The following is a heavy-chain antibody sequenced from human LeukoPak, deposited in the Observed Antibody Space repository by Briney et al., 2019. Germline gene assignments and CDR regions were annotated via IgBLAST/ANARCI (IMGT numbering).Heavy chain of an antibody. V-gene: IGHV1-18*01. J-gene: IGHJ1*01. CDR1: GYTFTSYG. CDR2: ISAYNGNT. CDR3: ARERAVVTAREFQH. Sequence: GASVKVSCKASGYTFTSYGISWVRQAPGQGLEWMGWISAYNGNTNYAQKFQGRVTITADKSTSTAYMELSSLRSEDTAVYYCARERAVVTAREFQHWGQGTLVTVSS. D-gene: IGHD2-21*02.